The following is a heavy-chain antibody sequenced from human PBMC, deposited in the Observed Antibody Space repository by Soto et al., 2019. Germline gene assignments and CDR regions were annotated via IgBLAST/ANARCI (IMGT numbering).Heavy chain of an antibody. V-gene: IGHV3-23*01. D-gene: IGHD3-3*01. Sequence: GGSLRLSCAASGFTFSTNAMSWVRQSPGKGLEWVSLISGGGGTTYYADSVKGRFTISRDNSKNTLYLQMNSLRAEDTALYYCAKDRGTGVGLQYFDYWGQGTVVTVSS. J-gene: IGHJ4*02. CDR2: ISGGGGTT. CDR1: GFTFSTNA. CDR3: AKDRGTGVGLQYFDY.